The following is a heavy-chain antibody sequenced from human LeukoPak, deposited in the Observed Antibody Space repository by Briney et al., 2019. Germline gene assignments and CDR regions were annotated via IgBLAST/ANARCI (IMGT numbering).Heavy chain of an antibody. D-gene: IGHD6-13*01. CDR2: IYPGDSDT. Sequence: GESLKISCKGSGYSFTIYWIGWVRQMPGKGLEWMGIIYPGDSDTRYSPSFEGQVTISADKSISTAYLHLTSLKTSDTAIYFCARPRAAAAGRPYGFDIWGQGTVVTVSS. J-gene: IGHJ3*02. CDR3: ARPRAAAAGRPYGFDI. CDR1: GYSFTIYW. V-gene: IGHV5-51*01.